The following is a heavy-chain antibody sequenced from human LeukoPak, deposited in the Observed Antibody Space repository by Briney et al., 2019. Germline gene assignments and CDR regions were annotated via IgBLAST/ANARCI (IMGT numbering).Heavy chain of an antibody. CDR2: ISGSGGST. J-gene: IGHJ4*02. CDR1: GFTFDDYA. D-gene: IGHD3-22*01. Sequence: SGGSLRLSCAASGFTFDDYAMSWVRQAPGKGLEWVSAISGSGGSTYYADSVKGRFTISRDNSKNTLYLQMNSLRAEDTAVYYCAKAGSQYYYDSSGYSYFDYWGQGTLVTVSS. V-gene: IGHV3-23*01. CDR3: AKAGSQYYYDSSGYSYFDY.